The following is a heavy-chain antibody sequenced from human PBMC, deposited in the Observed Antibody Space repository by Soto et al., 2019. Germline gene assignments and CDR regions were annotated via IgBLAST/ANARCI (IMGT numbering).Heavy chain of an antibody. CDR2: ISHDGTNK. D-gene: IGHD5-18*01. J-gene: IGHJ6*01. CDR1: VSILSNYA. V-gene: IGHV3-30-3*01. Sequence: GGSLRLSCASSVSILSNYAMAWVRQAPGKGLEWVAVISHDGTNKYYADSVKGRFTISRDNSKNSLFLQMNSLRVDDTAVYYCARPQRGYTYGRSYYYGLGVWGQGTTVTVSS. CDR3: ARPQRGYTYGRSYYYGLGV.